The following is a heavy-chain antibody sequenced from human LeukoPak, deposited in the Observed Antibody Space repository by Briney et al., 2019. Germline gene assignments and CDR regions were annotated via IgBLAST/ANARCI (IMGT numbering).Heavy chain of an antibody. Sequence: GGSLRLSCAASGFTFSNAWMSWVRQAPGKGLEWVGRIKSKTDGGTTDYAAPVKGRFTISRDDSKNTLYLQMNSLKTEDTAVYYCAKDLGHFGEGATLEYWGQGTLVTVSS. V-gene: IGHV3-15*01. CDR3: AKDLGHFGEGATLEY. J-gene: IGHJ4*02. CDR1: GFTFSNAW. CDR2: IKSKTDGGTT. D-gene: IGHD1-26*01.